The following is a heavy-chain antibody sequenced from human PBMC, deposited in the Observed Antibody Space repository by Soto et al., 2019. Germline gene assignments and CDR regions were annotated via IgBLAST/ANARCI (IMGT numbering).Heavy chain of an antibody. CDR1: GYTFTGYY. J-gene: IGHJ4*02. D-gene: IGHD6-19*01. CDR3: ASGGIAVAGTPRYYFDY. Sequence: ASVKVSCKASGYTFTGYYTHWVRQAPGQGLEWMGRINPNSGGTKYAQKFQGRVTMTRDTSISTAYMEMSSLRSDDTAVYYCASGGIAVAGTPRYYFDYWGQGTLVTVSS. V-gene: IGHV1-2*06. CDR2: INPNSGGT.